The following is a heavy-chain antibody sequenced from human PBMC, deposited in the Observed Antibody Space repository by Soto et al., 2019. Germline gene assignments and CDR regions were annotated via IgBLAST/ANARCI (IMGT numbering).Heavy chain of an antibody. CDR1: GYTFTSYG. D-gene: IGHD6-19*01. V-gene: IGHV1-18*01. Sequence: QVQLVQSGAEVKKPGASVKVSCKASGYTFTSYGISWVRQAPGQGLEWMGWISAYNGNTNYAQKLQGRVTMTTDTSTSTGYMELRSLRSDDTAVYYCAREGSDSGWKGGYYYYGMDVWGQGTTVTVSS. CDR2: ISAYNGNT. J-gene: IGHJ6*02. CDR3: AREGSDSGWKGGYYYYGMDV.